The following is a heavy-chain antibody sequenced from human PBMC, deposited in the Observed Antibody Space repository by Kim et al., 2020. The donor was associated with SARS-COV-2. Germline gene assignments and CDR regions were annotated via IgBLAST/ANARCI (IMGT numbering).Heavy chain of an antibody. Sequence: SGPTLVKPTQTLTLTCTFSGFSLNARGGGVGWIRPPPGRALEWLGLLYWDDDDRYSPSLKNRLTITKDTSKNQVLLTVTDMDPVDTATYYCVHGVSYRYDTTGYYRLDYWGQGTLVTVSS. CDR1: GFSLNARGGG. CDR2: LYWDDDD. J-gene: IGHJ4*02. V-gene: IGHV2-5*02. D-gene: IGHD3-22*01. CDR3: VHGVSYRYDTTGYYRLDY.